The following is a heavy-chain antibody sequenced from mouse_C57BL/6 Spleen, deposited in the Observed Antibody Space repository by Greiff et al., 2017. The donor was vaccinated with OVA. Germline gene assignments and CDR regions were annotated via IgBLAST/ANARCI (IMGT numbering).Heavy chain of an antibody. J-gene: IGHJ2*01. V-gene: IGHV1-78*01. CDR1: GYTFTDHT. D-gene: IGHD2-4*01. CDR2: IYPRDGST. CDR3: ARENYDYDAGDY. Sequence: VKLMESDAELVKPGASVKISCKVSGYTFTDHTIHWMKQRPEQGLEWIGYIYPRDGSTKYNEKFKGKATLTADKSSSTAYMQLNSLTSEDSAVYFCARENYDYDAGDYWGQGTTLTVSS.